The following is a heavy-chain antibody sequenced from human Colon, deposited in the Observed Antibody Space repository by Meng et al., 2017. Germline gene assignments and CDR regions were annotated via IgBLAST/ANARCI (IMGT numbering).Heavy chain of an antibody. J-gene: IGHJ4*02. D-gene: IGHD3-10*01. CDR3: ARFYGSGTFEVHDY. V-gene: IGHV4-61*01. CDR1: GGSVSSASDY. Sequence: VRVQGSGPGLVRPSETLARNCNVAGGSVSSASDYWSWIRQPPGKGLEWIGLIHYSGSRNYNPSLKSRVTMSVDTSKNQVSLRLTSVTAADTAVYYCARFYGSGTFEVHDYWGQGTLVTVSS. CDR2: IHYSGSR.